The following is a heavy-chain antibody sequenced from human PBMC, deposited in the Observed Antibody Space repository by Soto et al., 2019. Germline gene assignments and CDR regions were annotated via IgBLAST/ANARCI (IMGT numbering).Heavy chain of an antibody. J-gene: IGHJ4*02. CDR2: IYYTGST. D-gene: IGHD3-10*01. V-gene: IGHV4-39*01. Sequence: SETLSLTCTVSGVSITSGTYYWGWIRQPPGKGLEWIGTIYYTGSTYYDPSLKSRVTISVDTSKNQFSLKLTSVTAADTAVYYCALSSGKLLWFGEPFSGSGFVYWVQGTLVTVS. CDR1: GVSITSGTYY. CDR3: ALSSGKLLWFGEPFSGSGFVY.